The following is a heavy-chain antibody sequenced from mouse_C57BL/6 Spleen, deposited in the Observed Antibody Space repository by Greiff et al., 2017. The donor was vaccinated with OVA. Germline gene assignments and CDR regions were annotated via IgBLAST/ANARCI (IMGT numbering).Heavy chain of an antibody. CDR1: GYTFTSYW. CDR3: ARKDLGLWYVDV. V-gene: IGHV1-69*01. J-gene: IGHJ1*03. D-gene: IGHD4-1*01. Sequence: VQLQQPGAELVMPGASVKLSCKASGYTFTSYWMHWVKQRPGQGLEWIGEIDPSDSYTNYNQKFKGKSTLTVDKSSSTAYMQLSSLTSEDSAVYYCARKDLGLWYVDVWGTGTTVTVSS. CDR2: IDPSDSYT.